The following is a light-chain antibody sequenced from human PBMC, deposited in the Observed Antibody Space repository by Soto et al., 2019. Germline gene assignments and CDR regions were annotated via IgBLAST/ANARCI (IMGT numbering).Light chain of an antibody. J-gene: IGLJ1*01. CDR2: DVS. V-gene: IGLV2-14*01. CDR3: SSYTSSSTFYV. CDR1: SSDDGGYNY. Sequence: QSALTQPAYVSGSPGQSITISCTGTSSDDGGYNYVSWYQQHPGKAPKLMIYDVSNRPSGVSNRFSGSKSGNTASLTISGLQAEDEADYYCSSYTSSSTFYVFGTGTKVTVL.